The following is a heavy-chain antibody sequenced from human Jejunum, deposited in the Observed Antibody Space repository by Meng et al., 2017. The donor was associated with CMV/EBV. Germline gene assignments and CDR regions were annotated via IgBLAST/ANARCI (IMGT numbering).Heavy chain of an antibody. V-gene: IGHV3-30*02. Sequence: LPFIRYCMQWVRQAQGKGMEWVAFIRYDGNNEYFGDSVRGRFTISRDNSKNTLYLQMNSLRVDDTAVYYCAKDRNFITLGATVESWGQGTLVTVSS. J-gene: IGHJ4*02. CDR1: LPFIRYC. D-gene: IGHD1-26*01. CDR3: AKDRNFITLGATVES. CDR2: IRYDGNNE.